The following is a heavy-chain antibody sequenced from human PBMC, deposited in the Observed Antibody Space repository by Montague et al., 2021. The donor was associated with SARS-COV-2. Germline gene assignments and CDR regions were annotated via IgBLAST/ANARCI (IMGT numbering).Heavy chain of an antibody. D-gene: IGHD6-19*01. Sequence: SETLSLTCTVSGGSISSSSYYWAWIRHPPGQGLEFMGSINYSGSTYYTPSLKGRASMSLDTTKNQLSLKLISVTAADTAVYYCARELWLDDGEVLDVWGQGTLVTVSS. V-gene: IGHV4-39*07. J-gene: IGHJ4*02. CDR2: INYSGST. CDR1: GGSISSSSYY. CDR3: ARELWLDDGEVLDV.